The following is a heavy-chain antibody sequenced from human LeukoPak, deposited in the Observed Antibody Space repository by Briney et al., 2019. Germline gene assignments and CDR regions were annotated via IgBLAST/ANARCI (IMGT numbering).Heavy chain of an antibody. CDR3: ARDTGQHYYDSSGYSHFDY. CDR2: INHSGST. D-gene: IGHD3-22*01. J-gene: IGHJ4*02. V-gene: IGHV4-34*01. Sequence: SETLSLTCAVYGGSFSGYYWSWIRQPPGKGLEWIGEINHSGSTNYNPSLKSRVTISVDTSKNQFSLKLSSVTAADTAVYYCARDTGQHYYDSSGYSHFDYWGQGTLVTVSS. CDR1: GGSFSGYY.